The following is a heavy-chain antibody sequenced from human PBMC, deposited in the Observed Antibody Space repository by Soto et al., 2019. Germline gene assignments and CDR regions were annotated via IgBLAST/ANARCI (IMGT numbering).Heavy chain of an antibody. CDR2: INEDGSEN. Sequence: EVQLVESGGGLVQPGGSLRLSCAASGFTFSNYWMNWVRQAPGKGLEWVANINEDGSENYFVDSAKGRFTISRDNAKNSLYLQMSSLRAEDTAVYYCARDLFDSWGQGTLVTVSS. J-gene: IGHJ4*02. V-gene: IGHV3-7*01. CDR3: ARDLFDS. CDR1: GFTFSNYW.